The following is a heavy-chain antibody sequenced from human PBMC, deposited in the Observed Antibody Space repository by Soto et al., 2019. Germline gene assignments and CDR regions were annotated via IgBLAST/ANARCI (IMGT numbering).Heavy chain of an antibody. CDR2: IWYDGSNK. CDR3: ARDRGYYDFWSGYSSHYYYYYGMDV. J-gene: IGHJ6*02. CDR1: GFTFSSYG. Sequence: PGGSLRLSCAASGFTFSSYGMHWVRQAPGKGLEWVAVIWYDGSNKYYADSVKGRFTISRDNSKNTLYLQMNSLRAEDTAVYYCARDRGYYDFWSGYSSHYYYYYGMDVWGQGTTVTVSS. D-gene: IGHD3-3*01. V-gene: IGHV3-33*01.